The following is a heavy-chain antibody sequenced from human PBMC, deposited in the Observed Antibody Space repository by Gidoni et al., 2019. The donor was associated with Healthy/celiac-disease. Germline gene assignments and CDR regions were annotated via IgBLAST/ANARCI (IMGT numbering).Heavy chain of an antibody. D-gene: IGHD3-10*01. CDR2: IYTSGST. Sequence: QVQLQESGPGLVKPSETLSLTCTVSGGSLSSYYWSWIRQPAGKGLEWIGRIYTSGSTHSNPSLKSRVTMSVDTSKNQFSLKLSSVTAADTAVYYCARTPIGFGELFYFDYWGQGTLVTVSS. CDR1: GGSLSSYY. J-gene: IGHJ4*02. CDR3: ARTPIGFGELFYFDY. V-gene: IGHV4-4*07.